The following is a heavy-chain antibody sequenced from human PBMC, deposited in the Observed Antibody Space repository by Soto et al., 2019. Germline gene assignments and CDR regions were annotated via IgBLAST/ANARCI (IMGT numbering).Heavy chain of an antibody. V-gene: IGHV3-21*01. J-gene: IGHJ5*02. CDR1: GFTFSSYS. CDR2: ISSSSSYI. D-gene: IGHD6-19*01. CDR3: AREGPGYSSGWYPS. Sequence: XXSLRLSCAASGFTFSSYSMNWVLQAPGKGLEWVSSISSSSSYIYYADSVKGRFTISRDNAKNSLYLQMNSLRAEDTAVYYCAREGPGYSSGWYPSWGQGTLVTVSS.